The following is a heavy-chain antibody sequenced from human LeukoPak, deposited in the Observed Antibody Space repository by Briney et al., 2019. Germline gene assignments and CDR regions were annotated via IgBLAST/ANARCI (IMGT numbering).Heavy chain of an antibody. CDR2: IIPIFGTA. CDR1: RGTFSSYA. CDR3: ARGVAAAGTVGLDAFDI. J-gene: IGHJ3*02. Sequence: SVKVSCKASRGTFSSYAISWVRQAPGQGLEWMGGIIPIFGTANYAQKFQGRVTITADESTSTAYMELSSLRSEDTAVYYCARGVAAAGTVGLDAFDIWGQGTMVTVSA. V-gene: IGHV1-69*13. D-gene: IGHD6-13*01.